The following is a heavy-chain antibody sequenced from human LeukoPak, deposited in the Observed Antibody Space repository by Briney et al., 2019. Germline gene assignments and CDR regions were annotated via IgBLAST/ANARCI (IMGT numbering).Heavy chain of an antibody. Sequence: PSETLSLTCTVSGGSISSSSYYWGWIRQPPGKWLERIGSIYYSGSTYYNPSLKSRVTISVDTSKNQFSLKLSSVTAADTAVYYCATSSIAARPGAFDYWGQGTLVTVSS. CDR2: IYYSGST. CDR1: GGSISSSSYY. D-gene: IGHD6-6*01. CDR3: ATSSIAARPGAFDY. V-gene: IGHV4-39*01. J-gene: IGHJ4*02.